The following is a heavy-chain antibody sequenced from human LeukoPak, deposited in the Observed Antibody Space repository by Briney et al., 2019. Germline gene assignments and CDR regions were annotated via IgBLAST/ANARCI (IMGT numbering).Heavy chain of an antibody. CDR3: AREDIVVVPAAIVGVGAFDI. Sequence: SETLSLTCTVSGGSISSYYWSWIRQPAGKGLEWIGRIYTSGSTNYNPSLKSRVTISVDTSKNQFSLKLSSVTAADTAVYYCAREDIVVVPAAIVGVGAFDIWGQGTMVTVSS. V-gene: IGHV4-4*07. CDR2: IYTSGST. J-gene: IGHJ3*02. D-gene: IGHD2-2*02. CDR1: GGSISSYY.